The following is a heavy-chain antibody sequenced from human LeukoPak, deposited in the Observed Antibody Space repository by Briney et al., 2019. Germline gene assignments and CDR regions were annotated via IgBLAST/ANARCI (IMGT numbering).Heavy chain of an antibody. CDR2: INSDGSST. D-gene: IGHD6-19*01. Sequence: GGSLRLSCAASGFTFSSYRMHWVRQAPGKGLVWVSRINSDGSSTSYADSVKGRFTISTDNAKNTLYLQMNSLRAEDTAVYYCARAASNIVVAGDWYFDLWGRGTLVTVSS. J-gene: IGHJ2*01. V-gene: IGHV3-74*01. CDR1: GFTFSSYR. CDR3: ARAASNIVVAGDWYFDL.